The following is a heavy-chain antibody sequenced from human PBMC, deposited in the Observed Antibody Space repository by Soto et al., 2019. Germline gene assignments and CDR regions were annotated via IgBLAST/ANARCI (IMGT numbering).Heavy chain of an antibody. CDR1: GFTFSDHY. D-gene: IGHD3-10*01. Sequence: HPVGSLRLSCAASGFTFSDHYMDWVRQAPGKGLEWVGRIRNKANGYTTDYAASVKGRFTISRDDSKNSVYLQLNSLRTEDAAVYYCASAGGPFDYWGQGTLVTVSS. V-gene: IGHV3-72*01. CDR2: IRNKANGYTT. J-gene: IGHJ4*02. CDR3: ASAGGPFDY.